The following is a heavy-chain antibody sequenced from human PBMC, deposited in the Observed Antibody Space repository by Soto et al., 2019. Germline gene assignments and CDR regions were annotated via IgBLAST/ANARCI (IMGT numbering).Heavy chain of an antibody. CDR2: FDPSGVAT. CDR3: ARVSRGAFDI. V-gene: IGHV1-46*01. Sequence: QVQLVQSGAEAKKPGASVKVSCKASGYTFTSYFIHWVRQAPGQGLEWMGVFDPSGVATNSAQKSQGRLTMTRDTSTSTVYMDLTSLGSDDTALYYCARVSRGAFDIWGQGTLVTVSS. CDR1: GYTFTSYF. J-gene: IGHJ3*02.